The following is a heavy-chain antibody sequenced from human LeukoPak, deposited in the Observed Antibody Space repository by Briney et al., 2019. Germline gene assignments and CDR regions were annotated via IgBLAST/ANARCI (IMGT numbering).Heavy chain of an antibody. Sequence: SETLSLTCTVSGGSIRISSYYWGWIRQPPGKGLEWIGSIYYSGSTNYKPSLRSRVTISVDTSKNQFSLKLSSVTAADTAVYYCARHAGSYYTYNFDYWGQGTLATVSS. J-gene: IGHJ4*02. CDR2: IYYSGST. CDR3: ARHAGSYYTYNFDY. D-gene: IGHD3-22*01. V-gene: IGHV4-39*01. CDR1: GGSIRISSYY.